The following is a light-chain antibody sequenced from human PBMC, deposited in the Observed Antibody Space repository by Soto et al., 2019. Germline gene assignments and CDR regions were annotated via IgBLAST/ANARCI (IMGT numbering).Light chain of an antibody. CDR2: DVS. CDR3: SSYTSSNTLRYV. Sequence: QSALTQPASVSGSPGQSITISCTGTSSDVGTYNYVSWYQQHPGKAPKLMIFDVSNRPSGVSNRFSGSKSGNTASLTISGLQAEDEADYFCSSYTSSNTLRYVFGTGTKLTV. J-gene: IGLJ1*01. CDR1: SSDVGTYNY. V-gene: IGLV2-14*01.